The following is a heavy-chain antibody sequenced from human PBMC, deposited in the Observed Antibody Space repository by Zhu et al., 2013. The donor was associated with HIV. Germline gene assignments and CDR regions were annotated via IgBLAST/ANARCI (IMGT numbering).Heavy chain of an antibody. D-gene: IGHD5-18*01. CDR1: AYSFTGNY. CDR3: ARAGYSYGYPFDY. J-gene: IGHJ4*02. Sequence: QVQLEQSGAEVKKPGASVKVSCRASAYSFTGNYINWVRQVPGQGLEWIGWINPNNGGTNYAQKFQGRVTMTRDTSITTAYMELSRLISDDTAVYYCARAGYSYGYPFDYWGQGTWSPSPQ. CDR2: INPNNGGT. V-gene: IGHV1-2*02.